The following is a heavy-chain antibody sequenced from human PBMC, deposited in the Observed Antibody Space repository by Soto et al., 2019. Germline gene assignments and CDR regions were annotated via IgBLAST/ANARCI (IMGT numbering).Heavy chain of an antibody. V-gene: IGHV4-39*01. D-gene: IGHD2-15*01. CDR2: VFYNGTT. CDR1: GGSINTNHHY. CDR3: ARPVVVSPVENA. Sequence: SVTLSLPCTVSGGSINTNHHYWGWVRKPPGRGLEWIGSVFYNGTTYYSPSLKSRVTISLASSRTQFSLKLDSVTAADTAVYYCARPVVVSPVENAWGEGTLVTVAS. J-gene: IGHJ5*02.